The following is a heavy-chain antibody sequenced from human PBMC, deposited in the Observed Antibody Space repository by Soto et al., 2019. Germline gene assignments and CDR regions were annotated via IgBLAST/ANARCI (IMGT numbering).Heavy chain of an antibody. CDR2: IWDDGSNK. D-gene: IGHD6-13*01. Sequence: QVQLVESGGGVVQPGRSLRLSCAASGFTFSSHGMHWVRQAPGKGLEWVAVIWDDGSNKYYADSVKGRFTISRDNSKNMLYIQMNSLRAEDTAVYYCARKGQQLELDYWGQGTLVTVSS. CDR1: GFTFSSHG. CDR3: ARKGQQLELDY. J-gene: IGHJ4*02. V-gene: IGHV3-33*01.